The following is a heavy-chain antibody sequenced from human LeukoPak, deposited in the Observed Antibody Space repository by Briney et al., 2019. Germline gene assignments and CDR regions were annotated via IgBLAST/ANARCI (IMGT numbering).Heavy chain of an antibody. Sequence: SQTLSLTCTVSGGSISSGDYYWGWIRQPPGKGLEWIGYIYYSGSTYYNPSLKSRVTISVDTSKNQFSLKLSSVTAADTAVYYCARELRLGELSTLGAFDIWGQGTMVTVSS. J-gene: IGHJ3*02. CDR3: ARELRLGELSTLGAFDI. CDR1: GGSISSGDYY. CDR2: IYYSGST. D-gene: IGHD3-16*02. V-gene: IGHV4-30-4*01.